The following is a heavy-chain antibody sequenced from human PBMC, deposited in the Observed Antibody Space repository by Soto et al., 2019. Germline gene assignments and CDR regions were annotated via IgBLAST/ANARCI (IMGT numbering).Heavy chain of an antibody. CDR2: INAGNGNT. Sequence: QYTGQRLEWMGWINAGNGNTKYSQKFQGRVTITRDTSASTAYMELSSLRSEDTAVYYCARDPSYYGMAVWGQGSTVTVSS. J-gene: IGHJ6*02. V-gene: IGHV1-3*01. CDR3: ARDPSYYGMAV.